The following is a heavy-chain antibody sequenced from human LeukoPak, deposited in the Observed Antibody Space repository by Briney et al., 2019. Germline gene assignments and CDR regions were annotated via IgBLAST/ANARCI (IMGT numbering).Heavy chain of an antibody. CDR3: AAELGSYYYYGMDV. V-gene: IGHV1-58*02. CDR2: IVVGSGNT. CDR1: GFTFTSSA. D-gene: IGHD2-15*01. J-gene: IGHJ6*02. Sequence: ASVKVSCKASGFTFTSSAMQWVRQARGQRLEWIGWIVVGSGNTNYAQKFQERVTITRDMSTSTAYMELSSPRSEDTAVYYCAAELGSYYYYGMDVWGQGTTVTVSS.